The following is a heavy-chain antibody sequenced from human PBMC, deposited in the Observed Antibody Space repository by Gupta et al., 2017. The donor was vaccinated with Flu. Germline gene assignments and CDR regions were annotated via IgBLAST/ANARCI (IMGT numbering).Heavy chain of an antibody. Sequence: QVQLQESGPRVVKPSETLSLNCTVSGGSIGSEYWSWVPQSPGKGLEWTAYSFKSGSTKYNPSLKSRVTISVDTSKNQFSLKVTSVTAADTAVYYCARDGTGRSFQIWGQGTMVTVSS. CDR2: SFKSGST. CDR1: GGSIGSEY. D-gene: IGHD1-1*01. J-gene: IGHJ3*02. CDR3: ARDGTGRSFQI. V-gene: IGHV4-4*08.